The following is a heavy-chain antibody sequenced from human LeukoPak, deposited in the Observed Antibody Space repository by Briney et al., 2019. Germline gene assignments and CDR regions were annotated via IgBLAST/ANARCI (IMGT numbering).Heavy chain of an antibody. J-gene: IGHJ5*02. V-gene: IGHV4-61*01. CDR1: GVSISSSSYY. Sequence: SETLSLTCTVSGVSISSSSYYWGWLRQPPGKGLEWIGYIYYSGSTNYNPSLKSRVTISVDTSKNQFSLKLSSVTAANTAVYYCARETTGGASRFDPWGQGTLVTVSS. CDR2: IYYSGST. D-gene: IGHD1-14*01. CDR3: ARETTGGASRFDP.